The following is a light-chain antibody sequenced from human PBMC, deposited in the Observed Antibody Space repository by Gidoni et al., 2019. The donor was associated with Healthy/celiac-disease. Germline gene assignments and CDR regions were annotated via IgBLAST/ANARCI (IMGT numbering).Light chain of an antibody. J-gene: IGKJ4*01. Sequence: DIQMTQSPSTLSASVGDRVTITGRASQSISSWLVCYQQKPGKSPKLLLYDSPSLESGVPSRFSGSGSGTEFTLTIRSLQPDDFATYYCQQYNSYPLTFGGGTKVEIK. CDR2: DSP. CDR3: QQYNSYPLT. CDR1: QSISSW. V-gene: IGKV1-5*01.